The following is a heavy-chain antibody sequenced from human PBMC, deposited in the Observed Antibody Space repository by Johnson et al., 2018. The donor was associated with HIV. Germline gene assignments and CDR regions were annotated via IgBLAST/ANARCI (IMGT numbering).Heavy chain of an antibody. CDR2: ISYDGSNK. CDR1: GFTFSSYG. V-gene: IGHV3-30*18. J-gene: IGHJ3*02. Sequence: QVQLVESGGDVVQPGRSLRLSCAASGFTFSSYGMHWVRQAPGKGLEWVAVISYDGSNKYYADSVKGRFTISRDNSKNTLYLQMNSLRAEDTAVYYCAKRYSGSLRDTFDIWGQGTMVTVSS. CDR3: AKRYSGSLRDTFDI. D-gene: IGHD1-26*01.